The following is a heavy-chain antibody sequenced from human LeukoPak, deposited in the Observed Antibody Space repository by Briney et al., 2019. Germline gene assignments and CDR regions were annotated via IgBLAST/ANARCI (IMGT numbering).Heavy chain of an antibody. D-gene: IGHD3-10*01. J-gene: IGHJ5*02. Sequence: PGGSLRLSCAASGFTFSSYAMSWVRQAPGKGLEWVSLITGTGDSTYYADSVKGRFTISRDNSKNTLYLQMNSLRAEDTAVYYCARDRHHTLLWFGELLDGFDPWGQGTLVTVSS. CDR3: ARDRHHTLLWFGELLDGFDP. CDR1: GFTFSSYA. V-gene: IGHV3-23*01. CDR2: ITGTGDST.